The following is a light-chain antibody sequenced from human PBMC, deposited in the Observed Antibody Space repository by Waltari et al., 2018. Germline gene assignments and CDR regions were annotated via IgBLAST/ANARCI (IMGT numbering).Light chain of an antibody. CDR3: CSYAGRNIWV. CDR1: SSDVGFYNL. J-gene: IGLJ3*02. V-gene: IGLV2-23*02. CDR2: EVI. Sequence: QSALTQPASVSGSPGQSITISCTGTSSDVGFYNLVPWYQQHPDKAPKLMVYEVIARPSGVSTRFSGSKSGNTASLTISGLQAEDEADYYCCSYAGRNIWVFGGGTKVTVL.